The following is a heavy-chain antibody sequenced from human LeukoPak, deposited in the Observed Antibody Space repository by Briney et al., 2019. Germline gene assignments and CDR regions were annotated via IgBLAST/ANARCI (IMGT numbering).Heavy chain of an antibody. Sequence: SETLSLTCTVPGGSISSSSYYWSWIRQPPGKGLEWIGSIYYSGSTYYNPSLKGRVTISVDTSKNQFSLKLSSVTAADTAVYYCARRRYQPFYGSGSYYNLDYWGQGTLVTVSS. CDR3: ARRRYQPFYGSGSYYNLDY. V-gene: IGHV4-39*01. D-gene: IGHD3-10*01. CDR1: GGSISSSSYY. CDR2: IYYSGST. J-gene: IGHJ4*02.